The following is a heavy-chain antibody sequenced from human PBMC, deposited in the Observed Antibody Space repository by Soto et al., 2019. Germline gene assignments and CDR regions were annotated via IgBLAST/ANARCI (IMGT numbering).Heavy chain of an antibody. CDR2: ISSSSSTI. V-gene: IGHV3-48*01. D-gene: IGHD3-3*01. J-gene: IGHJ3*02. CDR1: GFTFSSYS. CDR3: ARGRFLEWLLITPPFDI. Sequence: PGGSLRLSCAASGFTFSSYSMNWVRQAPGKGLEWVSYISSSSSTIYYADSVKGRFTISRDNAKNLLYLQMNSLRAEDTAVYYCARGRFLEWLLITPPFDIWGQGTMVTVSS.